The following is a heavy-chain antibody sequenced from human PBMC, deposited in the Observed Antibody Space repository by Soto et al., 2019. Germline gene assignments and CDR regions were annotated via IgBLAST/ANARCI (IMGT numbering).Heavy chain of an antibody. Sequence: SLFLTCTVSGGSIRGGGYYWSWIRPHPGKGLEWIGYIYYSGSPYYNPSLKSRVTISGETSKKQFSLKLSSVTAAYTAVYHCARGLYYYDSSGYDNNNWFDPWGQGTRVTVSS. J-gene: IGHJ5*02. D-gene: IGHD3-22*01. CDR1: GGSIRGGGYY. CDR2: IYYSGSP. CDR3: ARGLYYYDSSGYDNNNWFDP. V-gene: IGHV4-31*03.